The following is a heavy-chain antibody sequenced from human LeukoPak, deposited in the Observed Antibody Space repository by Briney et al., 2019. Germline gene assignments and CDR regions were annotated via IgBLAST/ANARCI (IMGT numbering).Heavy chain of an antibody. D-gene: IGHD6-19*01. CDR1: GFTFSSYG. CDR3: ARVGFSSGWRFDY. Sequence: GRSLRLSCAASGFTFSSYGMHWVRQAPGKGLEWVAVIWYDGSNKYYADSVKGRFTISRDNSKNTLYLQMNSLRAEDTAVYYCARVGFSSGWRFDYWGQGTLVTVSS. J-gene: IGHJ4*02. CDR2: IWYDGSNK. V-gene: IGHV3-33*01.